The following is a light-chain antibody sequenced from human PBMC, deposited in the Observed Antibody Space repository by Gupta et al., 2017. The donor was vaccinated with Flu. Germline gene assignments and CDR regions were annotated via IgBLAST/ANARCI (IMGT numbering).Light chain of an antibody. CDR3: SSFSSSSTLV. Sequence: QSALTQPASVSGSPGQSITISCTGTSSDVGDYNFVSWYQQHPGKATKVMIYEVRHRPSGVSGRFSASKSGNTASLTISGLQAEDEADYYCSSFSSSSTLVFGGGTKLTVL. V-gene: IGLV2-14*01. CDR1: SSDVGDYNF. J-gene: IGLJ2*01. CDR2: EVR.